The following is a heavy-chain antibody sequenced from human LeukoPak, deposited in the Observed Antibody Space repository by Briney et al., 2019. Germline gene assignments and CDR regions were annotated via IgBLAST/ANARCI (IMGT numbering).Heavy chain of an antibody. V-gene: IGHV4-34*01. Sequence: SETLSLTCAVYGGSFSGYYWSWLRQPPGKGLEWIGEINHSGSTNYNPSLKSRVTISVDTSKNQFSLKLSSVTAAETAVYYCARGQEMATKPYYFDYWGQGTLVTVSS. CDR1: GGSFSGYY. D-gene: IGHD5-24*01. CDR2: INHSGST. J-gene: IGHJ4*02. CDR3: ARGQEMATKPYYFDY.